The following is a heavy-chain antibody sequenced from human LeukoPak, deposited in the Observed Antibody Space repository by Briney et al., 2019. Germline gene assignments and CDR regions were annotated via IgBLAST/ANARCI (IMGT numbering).Heavy chain of an antibody. Sequence: ASVKVSCKASGYTFTSYDINWVRQATGQGLEWMGWMNPNSGNTDYAQKFQGRVTMTRNTSISTAYMELSSLRSEDTAVYYCARGLPVGGVIVLYYFDYWGQGTLVTVSS. V-gene: IGHV1-8*01. J-gene: IGHJ4*02. CDR1: GYTFTSYD. CDR2: MNPNSGNT. CDR3: ARGLPVGGVIVLYYFDY. D-gene: IGHD3-16*02.